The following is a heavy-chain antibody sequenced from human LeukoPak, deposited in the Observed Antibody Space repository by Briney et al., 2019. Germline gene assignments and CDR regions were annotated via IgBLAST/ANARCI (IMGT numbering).Heavy chain of an antibody. CDR1: GFTFSDYY. D-gene: IGHD6-19*01. V-gene: IGHV3-11*04. Sequence: GGSLRLSCAASGFTFSDYYMSWIRQAPGKGLEWVSYISSSGSTIYYADSVKGRFTISRDNAKNSLYLQMNSLRAEDTAVYYCASRNSKWLVNYFDYWGQGTLVTVSS. CDR3: ASRNSKWLVNYFDY. J-gene: IGHJ4*02. CDR2: ISSSGSTI.